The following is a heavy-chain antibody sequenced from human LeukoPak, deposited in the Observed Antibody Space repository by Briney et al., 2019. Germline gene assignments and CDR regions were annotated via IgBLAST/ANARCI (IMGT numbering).Heavy chain of an antibody. CDR1: GGSISSSSYY. CDR2: IYYSGST. CDR3: ARGFSAHYGSGSYYPSWFDP. V-gene: IGHV4-39*01. D-gene: IGHD3-10*01. Sequence: SETLSLTCTVSGGSISSSSYYWGWIRQPPGKGLEWIGNIYYSGSTYYNPSLKSRVTISVDTSKNQFSLKLSSVTAADTAVYYCARGFSAHYGSGSYYPSWFDPWGQGTLVTVSS. J-gene: IGHJ5*02.